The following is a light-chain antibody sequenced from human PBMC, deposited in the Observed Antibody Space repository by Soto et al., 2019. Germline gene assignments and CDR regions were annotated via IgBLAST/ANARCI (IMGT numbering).Light chain of an antibody. J-gene: IGKJ1*01. CDR3: QQYGRSPWT. Sequence: EIVLTQSPGTLSLSPGERATLSCRASQSVSSSYLAWYQQKPGQAPRLLIYGASSRATGIPDRFSGSGSGTDFTLTISRLEPEDFAVYYCQQYGRSPWTFGQGTKGEIK. CDR1: QSVSSSY. CDR2: GAS. V-gene: IGKV3-20*01.